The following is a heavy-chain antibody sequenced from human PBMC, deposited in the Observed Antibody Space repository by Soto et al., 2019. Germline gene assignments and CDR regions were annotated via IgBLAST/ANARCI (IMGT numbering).Heavy chain of an antibody. CDR2: ILYSGST. CDR1: GGSITRNNHY. V-gene: IGHV4-39*01. J-gene: IGHJ4*02. Sequence: QLQLQESGPGLVKPSETLSLTCIVSGGSITRNNHYWGWIRQSPGKGLEWIGSILYSGSTNYNPSLKSRVTLSVETSKNQFSRKMSSVTAADTALYYCALLGSSGWCQGSYFDYWGQGTLVTVSS. D-gene: IGHD6-19*01. CDR3: ALLGSSGWCQGSYFDY.